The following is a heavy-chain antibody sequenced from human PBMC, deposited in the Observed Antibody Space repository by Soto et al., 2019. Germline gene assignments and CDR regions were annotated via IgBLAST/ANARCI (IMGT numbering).Heavy chain of an antibody. CDR1: GYSFTSYW. CDR2: IYPGDSDT. D-gene: IGHD3-22*01. CDR3: ARVYYYDSSGYYYVSYGMDV. Sequence: GESLKISCKGSGYSFTSYWIGWVRQMPGKGLEWMGIIYPGDSDTRYSPSFQGQVTISADKSISTAYLQWSSLKASDTAMYYCARVYYYDSSGYYYVSYGMDVWGQGTTVTVSS. V-gene: IGHV5-51*01. J-gene: IGHJ6*02.